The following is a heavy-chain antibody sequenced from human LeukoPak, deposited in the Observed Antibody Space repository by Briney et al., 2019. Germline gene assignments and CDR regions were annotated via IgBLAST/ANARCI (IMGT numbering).Heavy chain of an antibody. J-gene: IGHJ5*02. Sequence: GGSLRLSCAASGFTFSSYAMSWVRQAPGKGLEWVSVISGSGDRTYYADSVKGRFTISRDNSKKTLYLQMNSLRAEDTAVYYCARDGVEWQTERVPFDPWGQGTLVTVSS. CDR2: ISGSGDRT. V-gene: IGHV3-23*01. D-gene: IGHD2-2*01. CDR1: GFTFSSYA. CDR3: ARDGVEWQTERVPFDP.